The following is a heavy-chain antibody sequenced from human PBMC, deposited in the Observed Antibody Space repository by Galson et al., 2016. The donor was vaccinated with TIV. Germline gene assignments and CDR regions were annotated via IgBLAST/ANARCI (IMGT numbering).Heavy chain of an antibody. V-gene: IGHV1-8*02. J-gene: IGHJ5*02. CDR3: ARAVGGNWFDP. D-gene: IGHD3-16*01. CDR1: GYSFINHD. CDR2: MNPYSGNT. Sequence: SVKVSCKASGYSFINHDINWVRQATGQGLEWMGWMNPYSGNTGYAQKFQGRVTMTRNTAISTAYMELNSLTSEDTAVYYSARAVGGNWFDPWGQGTLVTVSS.